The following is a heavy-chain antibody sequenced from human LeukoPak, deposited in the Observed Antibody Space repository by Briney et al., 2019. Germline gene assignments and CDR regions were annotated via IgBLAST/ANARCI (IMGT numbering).Heavy chain of an antibody. J-gene: IGHJ5*02. CDR1: GVSISSYY. V-gene: IGHV4-4*07. D-gene: IGHD5-18*01. Sequence: KPSETLSLTCSVSGVSISSYYWSWIRQPAGKGLEWIGRIYTSGSTNYNPSLKSRVTMSVDTSKNQFSLKLSSVTAADTAVYYCAREVQLWLMWNWFDPWGQGTLVTVSS. CDR2: IYTSGST. CDR3: AREVQLWLMWNWFDP.